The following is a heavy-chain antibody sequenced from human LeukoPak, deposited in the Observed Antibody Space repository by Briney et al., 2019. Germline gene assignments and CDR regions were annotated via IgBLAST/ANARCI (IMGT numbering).Heavy chain of an antibody. CDR1: GYTFTGYY. V-gene: IGHV1-2*02. CDR2: INPNSGGT. Sequence: ASVKVSCKASGYTFTGYYMHWVRQAPGQGLEWMGWINPNSGGTNYAQKFQGRVTMTRDTSISTAYMELSSLRSEDTAVYYCARGTGLGGDYVSNWGQGTLVTVSS. D-gene: IGHD4-17*01. CDR3: ARGTGLGGDYVSN. J-gene: IGHJ4*02.